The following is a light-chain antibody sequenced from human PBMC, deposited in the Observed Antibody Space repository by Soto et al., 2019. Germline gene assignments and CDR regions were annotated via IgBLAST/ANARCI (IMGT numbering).Light chain of an antibody. CDR3: QQYGSSALT. CDR2: GAS. J-gene: IGKJ4*01. Sequence: EIVLTQSPGTLSLSPGERATLSCRASQSVSSSYLAWYQQKPGQAPRLLIYGASSRATGIPARFSGSGSGTDVSLTISRLEPGDFAVYYCQQYGSSALTFGGGTNVEIK. V-gene: IGKV3-20*01. CDR1: QSVSSSY.